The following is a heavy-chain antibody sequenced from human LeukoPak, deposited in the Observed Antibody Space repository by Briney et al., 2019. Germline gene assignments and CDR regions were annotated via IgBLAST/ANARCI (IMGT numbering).Heavy chain of an antibody. D-gene: IGHD4-11*01. CDR3: AREEMTTVSASYYFFALDV. J-gene: IGHJ6*02. CDR2: MYSGGIT. CDR1: GFTFSSYS. Sequence: GGSLRLSCAASGFTFSSYSMNWVRQAPGKGLEWLSVMYSGGITYHADSVKGRFTISRDNSKNTLYLQMNSLRPGDTAVYYCAREEMTTVSASYYFFALDVWGQGATVTVSS. V-gene: IGHV3-66*02.